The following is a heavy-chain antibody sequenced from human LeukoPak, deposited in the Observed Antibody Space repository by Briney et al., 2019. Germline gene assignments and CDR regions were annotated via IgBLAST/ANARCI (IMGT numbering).Heavy chain of an antibody. J-gene: IGHJ5*02. Sequence: PSETLSLTCTVSGGSISSSSYYWGWIRQPPGKGLEWIGSIYYSGSTYYNSSLKSRVTISVDTSKNQFSQKLSSVTAADTAVYYCARLDGSGSYYNGGASFDPWGQGTLVTVSS. D-gene: IGHD3-10*01. V-gene: IGHV4-39*01. CDR3: ARLDGSGSYYNGGASFDP. CDR2: IYYSGST. CDR1: GGSISSSSYY.